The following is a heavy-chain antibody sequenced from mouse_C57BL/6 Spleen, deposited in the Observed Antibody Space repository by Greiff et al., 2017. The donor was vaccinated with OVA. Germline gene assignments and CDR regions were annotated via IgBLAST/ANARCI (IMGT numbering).Heavy chain of an antibody. CDR2: ISDGGSYT. CDR3: ARDRIYYDYDGYFDY. V-gene: IGHV5-4*01. Sequence: EVKLEESGGGLVKPGGSLKLSCAASGFTFSSYAMSWVRQTPEKRLEWVATISDGGSYTYYPDNVKGRFTISRDNAKNNLYLQMSHLKSEDTAMYYCARDRIYYDYDGYFDYWGQGTTLTVSS. CDR1: GFTFSSYA. D-gene: IGHD2-4*01. J-gene: IGHJ2*01.